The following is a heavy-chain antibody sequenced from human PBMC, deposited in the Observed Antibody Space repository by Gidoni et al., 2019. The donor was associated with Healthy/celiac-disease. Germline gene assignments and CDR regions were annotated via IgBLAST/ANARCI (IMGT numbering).Heavy chain of an antibody. CDR3: ARDEQWLVS. D-gene: IGHD6-19*01. CDR1: GGSISSYY. Sequence: QVQRQESGPGLVKPSEARSLTCTVSGGSISSYYWSWIRQPAGNGLEWIGRIYTSGSTNYNPSLKSRVSMSVDTSKHQFSLKLSSVPAADTAVYYCARDEQWLVSWGQGTLVTVSS. V-gene: IGHV4-4*07. CDR2: IYTSGST. J-gene: IGHJ5*02.